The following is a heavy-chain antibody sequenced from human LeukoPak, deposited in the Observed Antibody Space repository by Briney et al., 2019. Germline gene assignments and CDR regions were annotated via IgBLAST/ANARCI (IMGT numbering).Heavy chain of an antibody. CDR1: GYTFRNYG. CDR3: ASDGNYFYYMDV. J-gene: IGHJ6*03. D-gene: IGHD1-1*01. V-gene: IGHV1-18*01. CDR2: ISGDNGNT. Sequence: GASVKVSCKAFGYTFRNYGINWVRQAPGQGLEWMGWISGDNGNTNYAQKVQGRVTMTRDTSTSTAYMELRSLRSDDTAVYYCASDGNYFYYMDVWGKGTTVTVSS.